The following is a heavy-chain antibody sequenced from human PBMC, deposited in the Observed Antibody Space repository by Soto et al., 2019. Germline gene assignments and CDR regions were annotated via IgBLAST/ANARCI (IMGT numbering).Heavy chain of an antibody. J-gene: IGHJ6*02. CDR1: GYTFTGYY. CDR2: INPNSGGT. Sequence: ASVKVSCKASGYTFTGYYMHWVRQAPGQGLEWMGWINPNSGGTNYAQKFQGWVTMTRDTSISTAYMELSRLRSDDTAVCYCARGNWNYGSGMDVWGQGTTVTVS. CDR3: ARGNWNYGSGMDV. D-gene: IGHD1-7*01. V-gene: IGHV1-2*04.